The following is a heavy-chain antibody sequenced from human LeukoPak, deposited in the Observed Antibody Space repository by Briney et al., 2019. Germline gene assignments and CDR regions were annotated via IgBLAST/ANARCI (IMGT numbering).Heavy chain of an antibody. CDR2: IYHSGST. Sequence: PSETLSLTCTVSGYSINNGYYWGWIRQPPGKGLEWIGSIYHSGSTYYKPSLKSRVTILVDTSKNQFSLKLSSVTAADTAVYYCARATGYSSSWYVLGKRAFDYWGQGTLVTVSS. CDR3: ARATGYSSSWYVLGKRAFDY. D-gene: IGHD6-13*01. J-gene: IGHJ4*02. CDR1: GYSINNGYY. V-gene: IGHV4-38-2*02.